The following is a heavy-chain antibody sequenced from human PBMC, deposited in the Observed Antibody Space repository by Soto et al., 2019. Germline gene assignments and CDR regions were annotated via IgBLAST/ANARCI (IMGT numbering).Heavy chain of an antibody. CDR3: ARAGFSYGHLLF. Sequence: SETLSLTCNVSGGPIKTGDYYWNWIRQPPGKGLERIGYVFYSGATDYSPSLKSRAAISMDTSKNQFSLSLTSVTAADTAVYYCARAGFSYGHLLFWGQGIRVTVSS. D-gene: IGHD3-10*01. V-gene: IGHV4-30-4*01. CDR1: GGPIKTGDYY. CDR2: VFYSGAT. J-gene: IGHJ4*02.